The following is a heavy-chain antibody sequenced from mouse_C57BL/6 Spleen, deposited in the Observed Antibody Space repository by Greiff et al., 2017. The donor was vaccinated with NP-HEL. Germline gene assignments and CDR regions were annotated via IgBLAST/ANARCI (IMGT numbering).Heavy chain of an antibody. CDR3: ARGSYDYDAMDY. V-gene: IGHV5-4*03. Sequence: EVRLVESGGGLVKPGGSLKLSCAASGFTFSSYAMSWVRQTPEKRLEWVATISDGGSYTYYPDNVKGRFTISRDNAKNNLYLQMSHLKSEDTAMYYCARGSYDYDAMDYWGQGTSVTVSS. CDR2: ISDGGSYT. D-gene: IGHD6-5*01. CDR1: GFTFSSYA. J-gene: IGHJ4*01.